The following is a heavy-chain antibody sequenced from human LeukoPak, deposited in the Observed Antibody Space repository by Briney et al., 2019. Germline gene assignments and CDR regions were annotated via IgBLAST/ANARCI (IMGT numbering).Heavy chain of an antibody. CDR3: ARDRCSRGWLTDY. CDR1: GVTLSSYS. V-gene: IGHV3-21*01. Sequence: GGTLRLSCEASGVTLSSYSMNWGRQAPGNGREWVSSLSSSSSFGYYADSVKGRFTISRDNAKNSLYLQMNSLRAEATAVYYCARDRCSRGWLTDYWGQGTLLTVPS. J-gene: IGHJ4*02. D-gene: IGHD6-19*01. CDR2: LSSSSSFG.